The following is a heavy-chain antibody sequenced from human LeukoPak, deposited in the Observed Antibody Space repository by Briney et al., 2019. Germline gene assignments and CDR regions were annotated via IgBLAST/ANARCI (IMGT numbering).Heavy chain of an antibody. V-gene: IGHV4-31*03. CDR1: GGSISSGGYY. Sequence: SQTLSLTCTASGGSISSGGYYWSWIRQHPGKGLEWIGYIYYSGSTYYNPSLKSRVTISVDTSKNQFSLKLSSVTAADTAVYYCARAEGGVIFGVVIGAFDIWGQGTMVTVSS. J-gene: IGHJ3*02. CDR3: ARAEGGVIFGVVIGAFDI. CDR2: IYYSGST. D-gene: IGHD3-3*01.